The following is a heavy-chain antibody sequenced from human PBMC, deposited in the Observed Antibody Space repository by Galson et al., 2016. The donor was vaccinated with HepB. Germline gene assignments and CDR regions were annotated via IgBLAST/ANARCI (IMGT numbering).Heavy chain of an antibody. CDR2: IKEDGSEK. J-gene: IGHJ2*01. Sequence: SLRLSCAVSGFILTNYWMPWVRQAPGKGLEWVAIIKEDGSEKYYVGSVEGRFTISRDNPKNSVYLQMTSLRAEDTALYYCARVFGADYGESWYSDLWGRGTLVTVAS. CDR3: ARVFGADYGESWYSDL. CDR1: GFILTNYW. V-gene: IGHV3-7*01. D-gene: IGHD4-17*01.